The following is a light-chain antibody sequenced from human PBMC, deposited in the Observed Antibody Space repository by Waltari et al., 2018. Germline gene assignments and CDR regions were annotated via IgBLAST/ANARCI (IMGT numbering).Light chain of an antibody. V-gene: IGKV1-39*01. CDR1: QSISSD. Sequence: DIQMTQSPSSLAASVGDRVTITCRASQSISSDLNWYQQRPGKAPKLLIYDASSLQGGAPTKFSGSGSVTEFTLTISSLQPEDFATYYCQQADRLPLTFGGGTKVEIK. CDR2: DAS. CDR3: QQADRLPLT. J-gene: IGKJ4*01.